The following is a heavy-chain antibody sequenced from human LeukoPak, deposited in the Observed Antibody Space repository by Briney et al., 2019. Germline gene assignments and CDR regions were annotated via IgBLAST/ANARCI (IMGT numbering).Heavy chain of an antibody. CDR3: ARGDSSGEDAFDI. CDR1: GGSFSGYY. CDR2: INHSGST. J-gene: IGHJ3*02. V-gene: IGHV4-34*01. D-gene: IGHD3-22*01. Sequence: PSETLSLTCAVYGGSFSGYYWSWIRQPPGKGLEWIGEINHSGSTNYNPSLKSRVTISVDTSKNQFSLQLNSVTPEDTAVYYCARGDSSGEDAFDIWGQGTMVTVSS.